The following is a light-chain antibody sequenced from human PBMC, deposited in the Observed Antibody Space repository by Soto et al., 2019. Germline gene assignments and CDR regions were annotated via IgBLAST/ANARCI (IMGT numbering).Light chain of an antibody. J-gene: IGLJ2*01. CDR1: NSDVGGYKY. V-gene: IGLV2-14*01. CDR2: EVS. CDR3: SSYTGSSVV. Sequence: QSALTQPASVSGSPGQSITISCTGTNSDVGGYKYVSWYQQLPGKVPRLMIYEVSNRPSGVSNRFSGSKSGNTASLTISGLQAEDEADYYCSSYTGSSVVFGGGTKLTVL.